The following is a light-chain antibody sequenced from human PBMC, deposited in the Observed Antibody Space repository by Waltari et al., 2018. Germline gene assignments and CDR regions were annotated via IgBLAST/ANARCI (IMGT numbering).Light chain of an antibody. CDR1: QSVSSY. V-gene: IGKV3-11*01. J-gene: IGKJ4*01. CDR2: DAS. CDR3: QQGSSFPLT. Sequence: EIVLTQSPATLSLSPGERATLSCRASQSVSSYLAWYQQKPGQAPRLLIYDASNRATGIPARFSGSGSGTDFTLTISSLEPEDFATYYCQQGSSFPLTFGGGT.